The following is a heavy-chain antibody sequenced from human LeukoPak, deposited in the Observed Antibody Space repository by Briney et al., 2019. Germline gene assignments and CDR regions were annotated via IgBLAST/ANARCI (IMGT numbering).Heavy chain of an antibody. V-gene: IGHV3-23*01. Sequence: PGGSLRLSCAASGFTFSNFGMHWVRQAPGKGLKWVSAINAGGGRTFYADSVKGRFTISRDNPKNTLYLQMNSLGAEDTALYYCAKALRTVTLWGFDYWGQGTLVTVSS. D-gene: IGHD4-17*01. CDR3: AKALRTVTLWGFDY. CDR1: GFTFSNFG. J-gene: IGHJ4*02. CDR2: INAGGGRT.